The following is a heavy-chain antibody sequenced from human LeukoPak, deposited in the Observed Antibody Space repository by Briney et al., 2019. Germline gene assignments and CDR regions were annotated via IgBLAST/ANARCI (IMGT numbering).Heavy chain of an antibody. CDR1: GFTFSTYA. Sequence: GGSLRLSCAASGFTFSTYAMSWVRQAPGKGLEWVSAISGSSGGTYYADSVKGRFTISRDNSKNTLYLQMNSLRAEDTAVYYCARSSSSYDWFDPWGQGTLVTVSS. CDR2: ISGSSGGT. D-gene: IGHD6-6*01. CDR3: ARSSSSYDWFDP. V-gene: IGHV3-23*01. J-gene: IGHJ5*02.